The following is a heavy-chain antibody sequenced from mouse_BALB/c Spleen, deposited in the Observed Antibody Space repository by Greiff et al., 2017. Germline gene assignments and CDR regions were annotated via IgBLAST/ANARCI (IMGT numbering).Heavy chain of an antibody. V-gene: IGHV1S29*02. J-gene: IGHJ3*01. CDR2: IYPYNGGT. CDR1: GYTFTDYN. D-gene: IGHD3-1*01. CDR3: ARSGGSSGYGFAY. Sequence: EVQLQQSGPELVKPGASVKISCKASGYTFTDYNMHWVKQSHGKSLEWIGYIYPYNGGTGYNQKFKSKATLTVDNSSSTAYMELRSLTSEDSAVYYCARSGGSSGYGFAYWGQGTLVTVSA.